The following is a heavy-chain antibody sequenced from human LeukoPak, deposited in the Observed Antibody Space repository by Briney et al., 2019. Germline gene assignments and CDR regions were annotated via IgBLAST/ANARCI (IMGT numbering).Heavy chain of an antibody. CDR1: GYTLTELS. Sequence: ASVKVSCKVSGYTLTELSMHWVRQAPGKGLEWMGGFDPEDGETIYAQKFQGRVTMTEDTSTDTAYMELSRLRSDDTAVYYCAREQQLVQAYYYYYMDVWGKGTTVTVSS. CDR3: AREQQLVQAYYYYYMDV. J-gene: IGHJ6*03. V-gene: IGHV1-24*01. D-gene: IGHD6-13*01. CDR2: FDPEDGET.